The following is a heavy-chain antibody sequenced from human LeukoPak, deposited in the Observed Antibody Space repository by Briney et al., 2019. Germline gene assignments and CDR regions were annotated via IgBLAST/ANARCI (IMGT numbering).Heavy chain of an antibody. D-gene: IGHD6-19*01. V-gene: IGHV3-23*01. CDR1: GFTFSSYG. CDR3: TKREYSSGSYGMDV. Sequence: GGSLRLSCAASGFTFSSYGMSWVRQAPGKGLEWVSSISESGVTTYYVDSVRGRFTISRDNSKNTLYLQMNSLRAEDTAVYYCTKREYSSGSYGMDVWGQGTTVTVSS. J-gene: IGHJ6*02. CDR2: ISESGVTT.